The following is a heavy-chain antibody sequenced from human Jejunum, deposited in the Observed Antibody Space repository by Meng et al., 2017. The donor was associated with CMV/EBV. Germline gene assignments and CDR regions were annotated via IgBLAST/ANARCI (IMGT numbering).Heavy chain of an antibody. CDR2: IIPMFATA. CDR3: AKDIRGSGLFDHYYGLDV. Sequence: RSCVISWVRQAPGQGPEWMGGIIPMFATAKYSQKFQGRVTITADESTSTAYMEVSSLRPEDTAVYYCAKDIRGSGLFDHYYGLDVWGQGTTVTVSS. CDR1: RSCV. J-gene: IGHJ6*02. D-gene: IGHD3-3*01. V-gene: IGHV1-69*01.